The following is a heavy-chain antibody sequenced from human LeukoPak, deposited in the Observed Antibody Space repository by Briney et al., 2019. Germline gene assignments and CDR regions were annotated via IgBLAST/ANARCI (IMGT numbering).Heavy chain of an antibody. CDR3: ASVWMNYYDLYYFDY. D-gene: IGHD3-22*01. CDR1: GFTFSSYS. V-gene: IGHV3-21*01. Sequence: PGGSLRLSCAASGFTFSSYSMNWVRQAPGKGLEWVSSISSSSSYIYYADSVKGRFTISRDNAKNSLYLRMNSLRAEDTAVYYCASVWMNYYDLYYFDYWGQGTLVTVSS. CDR2: ISSSSSYI. J-gene: IGHJ4*02.